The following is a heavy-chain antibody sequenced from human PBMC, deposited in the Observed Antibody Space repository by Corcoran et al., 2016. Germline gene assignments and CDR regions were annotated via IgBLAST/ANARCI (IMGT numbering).Heavy chain of an antibody. CDR3: ARQTRSGVDV. V-gene: IGHV5-51*01. J-gene: IGHJ6*02. Sequence: EVQLVQSGAEVKKPGESLNISCQGSGYRFTTSWIAWVRQMPGEGLESMGVIYPGDSDTRYSPSFQGQVTISADKSISTAYLQWSSLKASDSAMDYCARQTRSGVDVWGQGTPVTVSS. CDR1: GYRFTTSW. D-gene: IGHD6-19*01. CDR2: IYPGDSDT.